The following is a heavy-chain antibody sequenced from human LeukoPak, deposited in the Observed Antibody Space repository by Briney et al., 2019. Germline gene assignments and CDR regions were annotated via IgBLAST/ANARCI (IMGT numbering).Heavy chain of an antibody. CDR1: GGSVSSYY. Sequence: SETLSLTCTVSGGSVSSYYWSWIRQSPGKGLEWIGYISHTGSTTYNPSLKSRVTISVDTSKNQFSLKLSSVTAADTAVYYCARGLSVWWLPNARYGMDVWGQGTTVTVSS. D-gene: IGHD5-12*01. CDR2: ISHTGST. CDR3: ARGLSVWWLPNARYGMDV. J-gene: IGHJ6*02. V-gene: IGHV4-59*02.